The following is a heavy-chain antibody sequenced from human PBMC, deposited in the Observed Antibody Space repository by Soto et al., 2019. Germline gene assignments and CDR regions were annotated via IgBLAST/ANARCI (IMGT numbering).Heavy chain of an antibody. D-gene: IGHD3-9*01. CDR3: ASRYYDILTGYPTNNWFDP. CDR1: GGSFSGYY. CDR2: INHSGST. J-gene: IGHJ5*02. V-gene: IGHV4-34*01. Sequence: TLSLTCAVYGGSFSGYYWSWVRQPPGKGLEWIGEINHSGSTNYNPSLKSRVTISVDTSKNQFSLKLSSVTAADTAVYYCASRYYDILTGYPTNNWFDPWGQGTLVTVS.